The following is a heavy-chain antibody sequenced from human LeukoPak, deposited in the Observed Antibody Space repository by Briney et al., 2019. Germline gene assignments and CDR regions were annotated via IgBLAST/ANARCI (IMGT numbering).Heavy chain of an antibody. D-gene: IGHD3-22*01. J-gene: IGHJ4*02. CDR3: ARDLGPFYYYDSSGYYPRPY. CDR1: GGSISSYY. Sequence: SETLSLTCTVSGGSISSYYWSWIRQPPGKGLEWIGYIYYSGSPNYNPSLKSRVTISVDTSKNQSSLTLSSLTAADTAVYYCARDLGPFYYYDSSGYYPRPYWGQGTLVTVSS. CDR2: IYYSGSP. V-gene: IGHV4-59*12.